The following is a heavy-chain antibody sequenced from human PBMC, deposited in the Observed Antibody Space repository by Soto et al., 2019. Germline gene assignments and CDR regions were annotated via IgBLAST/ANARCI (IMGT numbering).Heavy chain of an antibody. J-gene: IGHJ5*02. D-gene: IGHD6-19*01. V-gene: IGHV3-48*01. Sequence: PGGSLRLSCAACGFTFSSYSMNWVRQAPGKGLEWVSYISGSGTTIYYADSVKGRFTVSRDNAKNSLYLQMNSLRAEDMAVYYCARTWYSSGWGWFDPWGQGTLVTVSS. CDR1: GFTFSSYS. CDR3: ARTWYSSGWGWFDP. CDR2: ISGSGTTI.